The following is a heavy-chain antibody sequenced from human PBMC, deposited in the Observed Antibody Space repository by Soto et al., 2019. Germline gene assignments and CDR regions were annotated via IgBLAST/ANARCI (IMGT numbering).Heavy chain of an antibody. Sequence: SETLSLTCTVSGGSISSGGYYWSWIRQHPGKGLEWIGYIYYSGSTYYNPSLKSRVTISVDTSKNQFSLKLSSVTAADTAVYYCARATVRGVQFDYWGQGTLVTVSS. J-gene: IGHJ4*02. V-gene: IGHV4-31*03. CDR1: GGSISSGGYY. CDR3: ARATVRGVQFDY. D-gene: IGHD3-10*01. CDR2: IYYSGST.